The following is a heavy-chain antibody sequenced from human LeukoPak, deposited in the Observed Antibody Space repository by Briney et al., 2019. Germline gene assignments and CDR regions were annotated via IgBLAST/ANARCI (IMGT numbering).Heavy chain of an antibody. Sequence: ASVKVSCKASGYTFTGYYIHLVRQAPGQGLEWMGWINPNSGGTNYAQKFQGRVTMTRDTSISTAYMELSRLRSDDTAVYYCARDRDGYNFGFDYWGQGTLVTVSS. V-gene: IGHV1-2*02. CDR2: INPNSGGT. D-gene: IGHD5-24*01. J-gene: IGHJ4*02. CDR3: ARDRDGYNFGFDY. CDR1: GYTFTGYY.